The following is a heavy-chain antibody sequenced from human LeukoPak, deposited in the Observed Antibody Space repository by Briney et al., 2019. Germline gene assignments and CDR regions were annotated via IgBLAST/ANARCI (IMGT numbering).Heavy chain of an antibody. J-gene: IGHJ2*01. CDR2: ISTSGGST. CDR1: GFTFSSYA. V-gene: IGHV3-23*01. Sequence: GGSLRLSCAASGFTFSSYAMSWVRQAPGKGLEWVSAISTSGGSTYYADSVKGRFTISRDISKNTLSLQMNSLRAEDTAIYYCAKDGYGGNSYWYFDLWGRGTLVTVSS. CDR3: AKDGYGGNSYWYFDL. D-gene: IGHD4-23*01.